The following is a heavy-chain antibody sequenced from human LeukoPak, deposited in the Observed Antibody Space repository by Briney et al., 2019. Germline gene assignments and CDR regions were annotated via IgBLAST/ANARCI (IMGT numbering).Heavy chain of an antibody. CDR1: GNYW. CDR3: VSFYETY. V-gene: IGHV3-74*01. CDR2: INSDGSWT. Sequence: GGSLRLSCAASGNYWMHWVRQAPGKGLVWVSHINSDGSWTSYADSVKGRFTISKDNARNTVYLQMNSLRAEDTAVYYCVSFYETYWGRGTLVTVSS. D-gene: IGHD2/OR15-2a*01. J-gene: IGHJ4*02.